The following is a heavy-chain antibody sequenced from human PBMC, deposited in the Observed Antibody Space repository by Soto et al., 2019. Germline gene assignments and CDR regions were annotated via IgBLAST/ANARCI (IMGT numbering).Heavy chain of an antibody. D-gene: IGHD5-12*01. CDR3: ARRPRRLYSGYDRNNHYYYYGMDV. V-gene: IGHV4-39*01. CDR1: GGSISSSSHY. CDR2: IYYSGST. Sequence: NPSETLSLTCTVSGGSISSSSHYWGWIRQPPGKGLEWIGSIYYSGSTYYNPSLKSRVTISVDTSKNQFSLKLSSVTAADTAVYYCARRPRRLYSGYDRNNHYYYYGMDVWGQGTTVTVSS. J-gene: IGHJ6*02.